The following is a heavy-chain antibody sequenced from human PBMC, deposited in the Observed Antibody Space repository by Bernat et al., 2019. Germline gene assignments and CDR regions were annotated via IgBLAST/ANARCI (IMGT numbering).Heavy chain of an antibody. V-gene: IGHV3-48*03. Sequence: EVQLVESGGGLVQPGGSLRLSCVASGFTFSSYEMNWVRQAPGKGLEWVSYISGRDNSMHYADSVKGRFTISRDNAQNSLFLQMNSLRAEDTAVYYCARAGYCTGGGCRPTLFDYWGQGTLVTVSS. J-gene: IGHJ4*02. CDR1: GFTFSSYE. CDR3: ARAGYCTGGGCRPTLFDY. CDR2: ISGRDNSM. D-gene: IGHD2-8*02.